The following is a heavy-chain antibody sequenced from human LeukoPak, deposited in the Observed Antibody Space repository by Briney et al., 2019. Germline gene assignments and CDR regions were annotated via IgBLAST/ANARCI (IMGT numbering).Heavy chain of an antibody. J-gene: IGHJ4*02. D-gene: IGHD3-10*01. CDR1: GFTFSSYV. CDR3: ARDHYGSGSYYQRFDY. CDR2: IWYDGSNK. V-gene: IGHV3-33*01. Sequence: PGRSLRVSCAASGFTFSSYVMHPVRQAPGKGLEWLAAIWYDGSNKYYADSVKGRFTISRDNSKNTLYLQMNSLRAEDTAVYYCARDHYGSGSYYQRFDYWGQGTLVTVSS.